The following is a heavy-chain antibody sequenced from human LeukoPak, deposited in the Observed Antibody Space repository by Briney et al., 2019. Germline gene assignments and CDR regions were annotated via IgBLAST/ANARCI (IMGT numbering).Heavy chain of an antibody. Sequence: PSETPSLTCTVSGASISSYYWSWIRQPPGKGLEWIGYIYYRGSTNYNPALKSRVTISVDTSKNQFSLRLSSVTAADTAVYYCASGPYPAAGTDHQFDYWGQGTLVTVSS. CDR1: GASISSYY. D-gene: IGHD6-13*01. V-gene: IGHV4-59*01. J-gene: IGHJ4*02. CDR3: ASGPYPAAGTDHQFDY. CDR2: IYYRGST.